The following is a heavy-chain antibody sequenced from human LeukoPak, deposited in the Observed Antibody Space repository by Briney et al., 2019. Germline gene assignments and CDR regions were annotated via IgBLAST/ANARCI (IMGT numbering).Heavy chain of an antibody. V-gene: IGHV3-11*01. Sequence: PGGSLRLSCAASGFTFSDYYMSWIRQAPGKGLDWVSYISSSGSTIYYADSAKGRFTISRDNAKNSLYLQMNSLRAEDTAVYYCARWVVAVPAAPPFDYWGQGTLVTVSS. CDR2: ISSSGSTI. CDR1: GFTFSDYY. J-gene: IGHJ4*02. CDR3: ARWVVAVPAAPPFDY. D-gene: IGHD2-2*01.